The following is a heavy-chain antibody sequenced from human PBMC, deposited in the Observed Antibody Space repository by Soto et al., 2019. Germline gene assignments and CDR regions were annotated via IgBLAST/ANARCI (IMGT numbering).Heavy chain of an antibody. CDR2: IKQDGSEK. V-gene: IGHV3-7*01. Sequence: EVQLVESGGGLVQPGGSLRLSCAASGFTFSSYWMSWVRQAPGKGLEWVANIKQDGSEKYYVDSVKGRFTISRDNAKNSLYLQMNSLRAEDTAVYYCARLRPPFKYYFEYWGQGTLVTVSS. CDR3: ARLRPPFKYYFEY. J-gene: IGHJ4*02. CDR1: GFTFSSYW.